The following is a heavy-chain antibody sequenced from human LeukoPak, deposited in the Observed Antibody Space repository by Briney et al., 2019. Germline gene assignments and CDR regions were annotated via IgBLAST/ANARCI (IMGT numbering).Heavy chain of an antibody. CDR1: GDTFTGYY. CDR3: ARGPVGSGGTIYYFDY. CDR2: IDPNSGGT. V-gene: IGHV1-2*02. D-gene: IGHD2-15*01. Sequence: GASVKVSCKASGDTFTGYYMHWVRQAPGQGLEWMRWIDPNSGGTNYAQKFQGRVTMTRDTSISTAYMELSRLRSDDTAVYYCARGPVGSGGTIYYFDYWGQGTLVTVSS. J-gene: IGHJ4*02.